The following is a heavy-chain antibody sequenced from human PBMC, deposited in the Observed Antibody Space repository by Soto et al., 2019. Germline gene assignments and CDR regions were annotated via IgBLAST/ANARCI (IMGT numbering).Heavy chain of an antibody. CDR3: ARELLLGGMGGYYTDYYYYGMDV. CDR1: GGTFSSYA. V-gene: IGHV1-69*12. Sequence: QVQLVQSGAEVKKPGSSVKVSCKASGGTFSSYAISWVRQAPGQGLEWMGGIIPIFGTANYAQKFQGRVTITADESTSTAYMELSSLRSEDTAVYYCARELLLGGMGGYYTDYYYYGMDVWGQGTTVTVSS. CDR2: IIPIFGTA. J-gene: IGHJ6*02. D-gene: IGHD3-3*01.